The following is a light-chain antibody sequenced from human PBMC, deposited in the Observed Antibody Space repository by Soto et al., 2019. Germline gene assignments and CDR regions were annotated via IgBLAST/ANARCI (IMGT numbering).Light chain of an antibody. CDR1: QDISVY. CDR2: SAS. CDR3: QKFNTAPLT. V-gene: IGKV1-27*01. J-gene: IGKJ5*01. Sequence: DIQMTQSPSSLSASVGDRVTITCRASQDISVYLAWYQQKPGKVPKLLIYSASTLQQGVPSRFSGSGSGTDFTLTISSLQPEDVATYYCQKFNTAPLTFGQGTRLEIK.